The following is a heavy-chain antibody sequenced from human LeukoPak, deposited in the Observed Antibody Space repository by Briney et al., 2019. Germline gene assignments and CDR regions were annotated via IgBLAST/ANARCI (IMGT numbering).Heavy chain of an antibody. J-gene: IGHJ5*02. CDR2: INPNSGGT. CDR3: ARDGDYSNYPWFDP. D-gene: IGHD4-11*01. V-gene: IGHV1-2*02. Sequence: ASVKVSCKASGYTFTGYYMHWVRQVPGQGLEWMGWINPNSGGTNYAQKFQGRVTMTRDTSISTAYMELSRLRSDDTAVYYCARDGDYSNYPWFDPWGQGTLVTVSS. CDR1: GYTFTGYY.